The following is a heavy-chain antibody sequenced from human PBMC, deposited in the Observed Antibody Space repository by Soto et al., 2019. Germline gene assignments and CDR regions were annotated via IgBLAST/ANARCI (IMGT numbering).Heavy chain of an antibody. D-gene: IGHD3-10*01. CDR1: GFPFSNYA. CDR3: ARDGVIRGVITDF. J-gene: IGHJ4*02. V-gene: IGHV3-33*01. CDR2: IWSDGTTK. Sequence: GGSLRLSCATSGFPFSNYAMHWVRQAPGKGLEWVAVIWSDGTTKHYGDSVKGRFTISRDNSQDTLFLQMSSLRVEDTAVYYCARDGVIRGVITDFWGQGTLVTVSS.